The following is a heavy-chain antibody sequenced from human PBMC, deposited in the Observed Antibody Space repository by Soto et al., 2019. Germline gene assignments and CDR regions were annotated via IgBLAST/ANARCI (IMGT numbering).Heavy chain of an antibody. Sequence: PGGSLRLSCAASGFTFSSYGMHWVRQAPGKGLEWVAVISYDGSNKYYADSVKGRFTISRDNSKNTLYLQMNSLRAEDTAVYYCARNPQKYSSSWYVRTGDYYYGMDVWGQGTTVTVSS. V-gene: IGHV3-30*03. CDR2: ISYDGSNK. D-gene: IGHD6-13*01. CDR1: GFTFSSYG. CDR3: ARNPQKYSSSWYVRTGDYYYGMDV. J-gene: IGHJ6*02.